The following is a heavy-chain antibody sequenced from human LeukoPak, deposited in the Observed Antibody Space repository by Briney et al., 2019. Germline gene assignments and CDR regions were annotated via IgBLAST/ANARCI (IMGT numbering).Heavy chain of an antibody. CDR3: VRTNPWDLTYYFDY. D-gene: IGHD1-14*01. Sequence: SETLSLTCTVSGGSIKSHFWSWVRQPPGKRLEWIGYMFHSGTTNHNPSLKSRVTISVDTSKNQFSLRLTSVTAADTAVYYCVRTNPWDLTYYFDYWGQGTLVTVSS. CDR2: MFHSGTT. CDR1: GGSIKSHF. J-gene: IGHJ4*02. V-gene: IGHV4-59*11.